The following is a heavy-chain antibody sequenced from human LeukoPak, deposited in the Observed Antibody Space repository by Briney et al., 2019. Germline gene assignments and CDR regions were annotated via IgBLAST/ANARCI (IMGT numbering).Heavy chain of an antibody. CDR2: IIPIFGTA. V-gene: IGHV1-69*05. CDR1: GGTFSSYA. Sequence: ASVKVSCKASGGTFSSYAISWVRQAPGQGLEWMGGIIPIFGTANYAQKFQGRVTMTRDTSTSTVYMELSSLRSEDTAVYYCARGDSEPNWYFDLWGRGTLVTVSS. CDR3: ARGDSEPNWYFDL. J-gene: IGHJ2*01. D-gene: IGHD1-14*01.